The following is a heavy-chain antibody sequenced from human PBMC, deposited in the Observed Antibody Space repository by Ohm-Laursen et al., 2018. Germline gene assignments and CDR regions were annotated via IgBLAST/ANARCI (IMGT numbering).Heavy chain of an antibody. CDR2: MNPNSGNT. V-gene: IGHV1-8*01. Sequence: ASVKVSCKASGYTFTSYDINWVRQATGQGLEWMGWMNPNSGNTGYAQKFQGRVTMTRNTSISTAYMELSSLRSEDTAVYYCARGRGVRIQLWLPYWGQGTLVTVPS. CDR1: GYTFTSYD. D-gene: IGHD5-18*01. CDR3: ARGRGVRIQLWLPY. J-gene: IGHJ4*02.